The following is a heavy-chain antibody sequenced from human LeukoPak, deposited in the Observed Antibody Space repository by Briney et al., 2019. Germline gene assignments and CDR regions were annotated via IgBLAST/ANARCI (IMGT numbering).Heavy chain of an antibody. V-gene: IGHV3-48*01. CDR2: ISSSSSAT. Sequence: GGSLRLSCAASGFTFSNYNMNWVRQAPGKGLEWVSYISSSSSATHYADSVRGRFTISRDNAKSSLYLQMNSLRVEDTAVYYCARDRSSVYMDVWGQGTTVTVS. CDR1: GFTFSNYN. J-gene: IGHJ6*02. CDR3: ARDRSSVYMDV. D-gene: IGHD3-16*02.